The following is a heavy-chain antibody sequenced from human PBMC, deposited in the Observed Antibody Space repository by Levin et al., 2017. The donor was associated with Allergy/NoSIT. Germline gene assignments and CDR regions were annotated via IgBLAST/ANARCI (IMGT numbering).Heavy chain of an antibody. J-gene: IGHJ2*01. Sequence: GGSLRLSCAASGFSFSSYSMNWVRQAPGKGLEWVSYISSSSSTIYYADSVKGRVTISRDNAKNSLYLQMNSLRAEDTAVYYCARDITYGDYVWYFDLWGRGTLATVSS. V-gene: IGHV3-48*01. CDR1: GFSFSSYS. CDR2: ISSSSSTI. D-gene: IGHD4-17*01. CDR3: ARDITYGDYVWYFDL.